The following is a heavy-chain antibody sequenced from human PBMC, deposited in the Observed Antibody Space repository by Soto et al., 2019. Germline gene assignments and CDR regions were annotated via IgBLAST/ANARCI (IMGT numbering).Heavy chain of an antibody. CDR3: ISVSVSGVSAHAFHI. V-gene: IGHV3-72*01. J-gene: IGHJ3*02. CDR2: SRNKANSYST. CDR1: GFIFSDHY. D-gene: IGHD7-27*01. Sequence: EVQLVESGGGLVQPGGSLRLSCATSGFIFSDHYMDWVRQAPGKGLEWVARSRNKANSYSTEYAPSVKGRFTISRDGTKTSLYLQMKTLKAEDTAVYDCISVSVSGVSAHAFHIWGQGTMVTVSS.